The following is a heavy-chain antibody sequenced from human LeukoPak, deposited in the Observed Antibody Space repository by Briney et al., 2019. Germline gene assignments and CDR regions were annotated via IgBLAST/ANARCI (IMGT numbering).Heavy chain of an antibody. CDR2: IRYDGSNK. J-gene: IGHJ4*02. CDR1: GFTFSSYG. V-gene: IGHV3-30*02. Sequence: GGSLRLSCAASGFTFSSYGMHWVRQAPGKGLEWVAFIRYDGSNKYYADSVKGRFTISRDNSKNTLYLQMDSLRSDDTALYYCARAQIPGRCSGGNCYSGYWGQGTLVTVS. D-gene: IGHD2-15*01. CDR3: ARAQIPGRCSGGNCYSGY.